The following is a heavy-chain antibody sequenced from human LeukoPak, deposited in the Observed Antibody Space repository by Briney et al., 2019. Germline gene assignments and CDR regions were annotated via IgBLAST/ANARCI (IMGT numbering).Heavy chain of an antibody. J-gene: IGHJ6*03. D-gene: IGHD3-3*01. CDR2: IYYSGST. CDR3: ARAAYDFWSPNYYMDV. V-gene: IGHV4-39*01. Sequence: PSETLSLTCTVSGGSISSSSYYWGWIRQPPGKGLEWIGSIYYSGSTYYNPSLKSRVTISVDTSKNQFSLKLSSVTAADTAVYYCARAAYDFWSPNYYMDVWGKGTTVTVSS. CDR1: GGSISSSSYY.